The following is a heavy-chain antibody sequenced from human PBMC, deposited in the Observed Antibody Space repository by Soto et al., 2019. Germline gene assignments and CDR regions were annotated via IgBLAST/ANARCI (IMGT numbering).Heavy chain of an antibody. J-gene: IGHJ4*02. V-gene: IGHV1-69*06. CDR1: GGTFSSYA. CDR2: IIPIFGTA. CDR3: ARVSSFAVDTAMGPSDY. Sequence: SVKVSCKASGGTFSSYAISWVRQAPGQGLEWMGGIIPIFGTADYAQKFQGRVTITADKSTSTAYMELSSLRSEDTAVYYCARVSSFAVDTAMGPSDYWGQGTLVTVSS. D-gene: IGHD5-18*01.